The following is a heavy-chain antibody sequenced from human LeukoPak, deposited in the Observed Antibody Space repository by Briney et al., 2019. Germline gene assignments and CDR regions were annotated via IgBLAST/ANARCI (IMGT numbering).Heavy chain of an antibody. Sequence: GGSLRLSCAASGFTFSSYAMSWVRQAPGKGLEWVSAISGSGGSTYYADSVKGRFTISRDNSKNTLYLQMNSLRAGDTAVYYCAAYSDRDYVGYWGQGTLVTVSS. D-gene: IGHD2-21*01. CDR2: ISGSGGST. J-gene: IGHJ4*02. V-gene: IGHV3-23*01. CDR3: AAYSDRDYVGY. CDR1: GFTFSSYA.